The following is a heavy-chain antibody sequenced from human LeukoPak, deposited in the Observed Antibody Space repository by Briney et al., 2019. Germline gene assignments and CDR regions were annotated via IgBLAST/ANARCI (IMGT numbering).Heavy chain of an antibody. V-gene: IGHV4-59*08. CDR2: IYYTGSI. D-gene: IGHD3-9*01. CDR3: ARHWSGYDILSGYYQSPLAAFDI. Sequence: SEALSLTCTVSGGSISSYYWSWIRQPPGKGLEWIGYIYYTGSINYNPSLKSRVTISVDTSGNQFSLKLSSVTAADTAVYYCARHWSGYDILSGYYQSPLAAFDIWGQGTVVTVSS. CDR1: GGSISSYY. J-gene: IGHJ3*02.